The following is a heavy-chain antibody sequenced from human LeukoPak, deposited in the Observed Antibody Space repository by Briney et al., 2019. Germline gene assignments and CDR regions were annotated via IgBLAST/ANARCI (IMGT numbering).Heavy chain of an antibody. CDR3: ARGREMATNHDGFDI. D-gene: IGHD5-24*01. V-gene: IGHV4-30-4*07. CDR2: MYYSGST. CDR1: GGSISSGGYS. Sequence: PSETLSLTCAVSGGSISSGGYSRGWIRQPPGKGLEWIGYMYYSGSTYYNPSLKSRVTISVDTSKNQFSLRLSSVTAADTAVYYCARGREMATNHDGFDIWGQGTMVTVSS. J-gene: IGHJ3*02.